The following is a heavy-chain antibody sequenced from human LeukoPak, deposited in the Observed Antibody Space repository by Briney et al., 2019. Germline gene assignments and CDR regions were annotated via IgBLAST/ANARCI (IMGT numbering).Heavy chain of an antibody. J-gene: IGHJ3*02. CDR1: GGSSSGYY. CDR2: INHSVST. D-gene: IGHD3-16*02. Sequence: SETLSLTRADYGGSSSGYYWSWIRQPPGKGLEWIGEINHSVSTNYNPSLKSRVTISVDTSKNQFSLKLSSVTASDTAVYYCARSRIMITFGGVIVFPSDAFDIWGQGTMVTVSS. V-gene: IGHV4-34*01. CDR3: ARSRIMITFGGVIVFPSDAFDI.